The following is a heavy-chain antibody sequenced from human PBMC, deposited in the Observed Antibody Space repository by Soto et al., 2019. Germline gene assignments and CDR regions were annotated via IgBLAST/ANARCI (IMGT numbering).Heavy chain of an antibody. V-gene: IGHV3-23*01. J-gene: IGHJ6*02. D-gene: IGHD2-2*02. CDR2: ISGSGGST. CDR3: AKDRVPAAIPNYYYYGMDV. Sequence: PGGSLRLSCAASGFTFSSYAMSWVRQAPGKGLEWVSAISGSGGSTYYADSVKGRFTISRDNSKNTLYLQMNSLRAEDTAVYYCAKDRVPAAIPNYYYYGMDVWGQGTTVTVSS. CDR1: GFTFSSYA.